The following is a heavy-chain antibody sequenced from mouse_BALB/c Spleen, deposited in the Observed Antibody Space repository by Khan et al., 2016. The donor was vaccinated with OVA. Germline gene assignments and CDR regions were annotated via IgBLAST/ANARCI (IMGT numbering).Heavy chain of an antibody. D-gene: IGHD2-14*01. CDR2: ISYSGNT. V-gene: IGHV3-2*02. CDR1: GYSIASDYA. Sequence: EVELVESGPGLVKPSQSLSLTCTVTGYSIASDYAWNWIRQLPGNKLEWMCFISYSGNTNYNPSLKSRISITRDTSKNQSFLQLNSVTSEDTATYYCARVYREDFDYWGQGTTLTVSS. J-gene: IGHJ2*01. CDR3: ARVYREDFDY.